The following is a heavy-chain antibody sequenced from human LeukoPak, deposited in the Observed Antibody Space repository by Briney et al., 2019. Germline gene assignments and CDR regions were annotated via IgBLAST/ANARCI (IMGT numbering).Heavy chain of an antibody. D-gene: IGHD2-2*01. Sequence: SVKVSCKASGGTFSSYAISWVRQAPGQGREWMGGIIPIFGTANYAQKFQGRDTINTDESTSTAYMELSSLRSEDTAVYYCARDRDCSSTSCYYYFDYWGQGTLVTVSS. CDR1: GGTFSSYA. CDR2: IIPIFGTA. V-gene: IGHV1-69*05. J-gene: IGHJ4*02. CDR3: ARDRDCSSTSCYYYFDY.